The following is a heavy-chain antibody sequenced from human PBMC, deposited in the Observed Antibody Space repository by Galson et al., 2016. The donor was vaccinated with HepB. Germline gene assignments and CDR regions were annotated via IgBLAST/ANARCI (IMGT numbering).Heavy chain of an antibody. CDR3: ARDGRLGEKGLYDF. D-gene: IGHD3-10*01. Sequence: LSLTCTVSGGSISRGVYYWSWIRQHPGKGLEWIGYIYYTGSTDCNPSLKSRVTISVDTSKNQFSLKLSSVTAADTAVYYCARDGRLGEKGLYDFWGQGTLVTVSS. CDR1: GGSISRGVYY. CDR2: IYYTGST. J-gene: IGHJ4*02. V-gene: IGHV4-31*03.